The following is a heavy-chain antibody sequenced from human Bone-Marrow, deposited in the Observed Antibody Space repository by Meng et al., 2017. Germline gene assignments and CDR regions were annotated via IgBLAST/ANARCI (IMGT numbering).Heavy chain of an antibody. V-gene: IGHV3-7*01. D-gene: IGHD2-15*01. Sequence: ESLKISCAASGFTFSSYWMSWVRQAPGKGLEWVANITQDGSENYYVDSVKGRFTSSRDNAKNSMYLQMSSLRAEDTAVYYCARDYPPIVVVVAATITLYNWFDPWGQGTLVTVSS. CDR1: GFTFSSYW. CDR2: ITQDGSEN. CDR3: ARDYPPIVVVVAATITLYNWFDP. J-gene: IGHJ5*02.